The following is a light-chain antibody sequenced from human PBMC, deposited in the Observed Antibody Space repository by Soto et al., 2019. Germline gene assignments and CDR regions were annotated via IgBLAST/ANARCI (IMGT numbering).Light chain of an antibody. V-gene: IGKV1-39*01. J-gene: IGKJ2*01. CDR3: QQSYLTPYT. Sequence: DIQMTQSPSSLSASVGDRVAITCRASEPITTYLNWYQQRPGRAPKLLIHAASALQTGVPSRFKATGSGTDFPPTITGLEPGDFATYHWQQSYLTPYTLGPGPQLEIK. CDR2: AAS. CDR1: EPITTY.